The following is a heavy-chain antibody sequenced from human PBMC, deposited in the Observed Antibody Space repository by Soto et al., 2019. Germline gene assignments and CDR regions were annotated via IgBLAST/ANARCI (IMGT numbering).Heavy chain of an antibody. CDR2: INAGNGNT. V-gene: IGHV1-3*01. CDR1: GYTFTSYA. CDR3: ARSRIAVAGTKGFDP. D-gene: IGHD6-19*01. Sequence: ASVKVSCKASGYTFTSYAMHWVRQAPGQRLEWMRWINAGNGNTKYSQKFQGRVTITRDTSASTAYMELSSLRSEDTAVYYCARSRIAVAGTKGFDPWGQGTLVTVSS. J-gene: IGHJ5*02.